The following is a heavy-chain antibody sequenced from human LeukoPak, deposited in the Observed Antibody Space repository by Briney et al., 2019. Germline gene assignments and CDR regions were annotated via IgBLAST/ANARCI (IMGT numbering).Heavy chain of an antibody. D-gene: IGHD6-19*01. V-gene: IGHV3-9*01. J-gene: IGHJ4*02. CDR2: ISWNSGSI. Sequence: GRSLRLSCAGSGFIFNNYAVHWVRQPPGKGLEWVSGISWNSGSIDYADSVKGRFTISRDNAKNSLYLQMNSLRVEDTAFYYCAKDNRRHYTSGPNPDSLHWGQGALVTVSS. CDR1: GFIFNNYA. CDR3: AKDNRRHYTSGPNPDSLH.